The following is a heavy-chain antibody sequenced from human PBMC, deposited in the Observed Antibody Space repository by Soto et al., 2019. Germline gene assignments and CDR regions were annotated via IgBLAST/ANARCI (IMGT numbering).Heavy chain of an antibody. D-gene: IGHD3-10*01. CDR2: ISYDGSNK. J-gene: IGHJ6*02. CDR3: AKGEWFGELSSGGMDV. CDR1: GFTFSSYG. V-gene: IGHV3-30*18. Sequence: GVSLRLSCAASGFTFSSYGMHWVRQAPGKGLEWVAVISYDGSNKYYADSVKGRFTISRDNSKNTLYLQMNSLRAEDTAVYYCAKGEWFGELSSGGMDVWGQGTTVTVSS.